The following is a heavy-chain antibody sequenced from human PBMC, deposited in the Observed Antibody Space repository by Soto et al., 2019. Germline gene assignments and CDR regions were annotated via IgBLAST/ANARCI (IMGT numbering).Heavy chain of an antibody. D-gene: IGHD3-3*01. CDR2: IFYSGNT. CDR1: GDSIGGSNFY. J-gene: IGHJ5*02. CDR3: ARTGRIAIFGVVTEFDP. Sequence: QLQLQESGPGLVKPSETLSLICTVSGDSIGGSNFYWGWLRQPPGKGLEWIGRIFYSGNTYYNPSLKSRVIMSVDTSKNQLSLRLNSVTAADTAVYYCARTGRIAIFGVVTEFDPWGPGTLVTVSS. V-gene: IGHV4-39*01.